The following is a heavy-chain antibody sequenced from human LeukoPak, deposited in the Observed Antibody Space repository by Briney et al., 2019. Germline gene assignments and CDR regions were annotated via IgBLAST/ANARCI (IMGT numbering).Heavy chain of an antibody. CDR3: ARFPYCTNGVCPPA. D-gene: IGHD2-8*01. J-gene: IGHJ4*02. V-gene: IGHV1-8*01. Sequence: GASVKVSCKASGYTFTSYDINWVRQATGQGLEWMGWMNPNSGNTGYAQKFQGRVTMTRNTSISTAYMGLSSLRSEDTAVYYCARFPYCTNGVCPPAWGQGTLVTVPS. CDR1: GYTFTSYD. CDR2: MNPNSGNT.